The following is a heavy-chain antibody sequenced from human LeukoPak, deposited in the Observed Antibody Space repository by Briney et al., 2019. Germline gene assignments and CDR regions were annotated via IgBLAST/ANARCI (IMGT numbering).Heavy chain of an antibody. J-gene: IGHJ2*01. Sequence: GASVKVSCKASGYTFTSYAMHWVRQAPGQRLEWMGWINAGNGNTKYSQKFQGRVTITRDTSASTAYMELSSLRSEDTAVYYCARDSGGPYDYGGNSDWYFDLWGRGTLVTVSS. CDR2: INAGNGNT. D-gene: IGHD4-23*01. V-gene: IGHV1-3*01. CDR3: ARDSGGPYDYGGNSDWYFDL. CDR1: GYTFTSYA.